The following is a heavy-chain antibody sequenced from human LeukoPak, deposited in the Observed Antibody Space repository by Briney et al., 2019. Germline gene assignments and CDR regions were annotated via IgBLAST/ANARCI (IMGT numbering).Heavy chain of an antibody. Sequence: GGSLRLSCAASGXTFSTYSLHWVRQAPGKGLEWVSSIRSGSTYINYADSVKGRFTISRDDATNSLYLQMNSLRAEDTAVYYCARDGIFDYWGQGTLVTVSS. J-gene: IGHJ4*02. V-gene: IGHV3-21*01. CDR2: IRSGSTYI. CDR1: GXTFSTYS. CDR3: ARDGIFDY.